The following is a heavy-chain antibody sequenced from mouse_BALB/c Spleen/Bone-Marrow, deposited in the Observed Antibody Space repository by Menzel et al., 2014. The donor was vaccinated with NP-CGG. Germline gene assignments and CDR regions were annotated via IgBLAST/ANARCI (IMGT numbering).Heavy chain of an antibody. J-gene: IGHJ4*01. Sequence: VKLMESGPGLVAPSQSLSITCTVSGFSLTTYVLHWVRQPPGKALEWLVVIWSDGSTTYNSALKSRLSISKDNSKSQVFLKMSSLQTDDTAMYYCATPLLRPAMDYWGQGTSVTVSS. CDR3: ATPLLRPAMDY. V-gene: IGHV2-6*02. CDR1: GFSLTTYV. D-gene: IGHD1-2*01. CDR2: IWSDGST.